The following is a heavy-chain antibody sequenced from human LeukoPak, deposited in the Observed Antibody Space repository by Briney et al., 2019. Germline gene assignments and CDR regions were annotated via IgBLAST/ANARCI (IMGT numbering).Heavy chain of an antibody. V-gene: IGHV3-23*01. J-gene: IGHJ4*02. CDR3: ARDKSSGYYYFDY. CDR1: GFTFSSYA. CDR2: ISGSGGST. Sequence: GGSLRLSCAASGFTFSSYAMSWVRQAPGKGLEWVSAISGSGGSTYYADSVKGRFTISRDNSKNTLYLQMNSLRAEDTALYYCARDKSSGYYYFDYWGQGPWSPSPQ. D-gene: IGHD3-22*01.